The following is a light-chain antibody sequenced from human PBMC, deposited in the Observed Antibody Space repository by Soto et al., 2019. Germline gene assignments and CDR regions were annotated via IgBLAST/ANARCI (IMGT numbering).Light chain of an antibody. CDR2: DVS. CDR3: QQYNAYYS. J-gene: IGKJ2*03. CDR1: QDISRW. V-gene: IGKV1-5*01. Sequence: DIQMTQSPPTLPASAGDRVTITCRASQDISRWLAWYQQKPGKAPELLIYDVSTLQSGVPSRFSGTGSVTEFTLTISSLQPEDFATYYCQQYNAYYSFGQGTKVEIK.